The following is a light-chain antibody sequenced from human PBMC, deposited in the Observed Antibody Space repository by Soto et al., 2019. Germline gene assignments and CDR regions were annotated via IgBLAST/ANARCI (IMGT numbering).Light chain of an antibody. CDR3: SSYADFNNVL. J-gene: IGLJ3*02. CDR2: EVT. Sequence: QSALTQPPSASGSPGQSVTISCTGTSSDLRDSDFISWYQLYPGKAPKLMIYEVTKRPSGVPDRFSGSKSVNMAYLTVSGLQAEDGAEYYCSSYADFNNVLFGGGTKVTVL. V-gene: IGLV2-8*01. CDR1: SSDLRDSDF.